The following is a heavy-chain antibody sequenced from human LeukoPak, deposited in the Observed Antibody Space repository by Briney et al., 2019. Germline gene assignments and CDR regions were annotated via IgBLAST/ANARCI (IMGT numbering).Heavy chain of an antibody. CDR2: IIPIFGTA. Sequence: SVKVSCKASGGTFSSYAISWVRQAPGQGLEWMGGIIPIFGTANYAQKFQGRVTITADESTSTAYMELSSLRSEDTAVYYCARDLEFHDYGDEIDAFDIWGQGTMVTVSS. CDR3: ARDLEFHDYGDEIDAFDI. V-gene: IGHV1-69*13. CDR1: GGTFSSYA. D-gene: IGHD4-17*01. J-gene: IGHJ3*02.